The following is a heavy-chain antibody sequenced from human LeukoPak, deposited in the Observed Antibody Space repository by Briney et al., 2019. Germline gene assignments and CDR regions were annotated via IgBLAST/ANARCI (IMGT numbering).Heavy chain of an antibody. CDR1: VFTFSSYW. Sequence: QPGGSLRLSCAASVFTFSSYWMHWVRQAPGKGLVWVSRITTDGSTTNYADSVQGRFTISRDNAKNSLYVQMNSLRAKDTAIYYCTRDADGNFDYWGQGTLVTVSS. CDR3: TRDADGNFDY. CDR2: ITTDGSTT. D-gene: IGHD2-15*01. V-gene: IGHV3-74*01. J-gene: IGHJ4*02.